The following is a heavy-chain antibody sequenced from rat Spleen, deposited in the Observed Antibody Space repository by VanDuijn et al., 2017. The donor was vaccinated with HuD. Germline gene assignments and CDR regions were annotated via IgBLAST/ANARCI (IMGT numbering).Heavy chain of an antibody. CDR3: ALITTDYWYFDF. CDR2: ITADLGNI. CDR1: GFNFSNYY. Sequence: EVQLVESGGGLVPPGRSMKLSCFASGFNFSNYYMAWVRQAPTKGLEWVAFITADLGNIFYRDSVKGRFTISRDNAKSTLYLQMDSLRSEDTATYYCALITTDYWYFDFWGPGTMVTGSS. D-gene: IGHD1-10*01. J-gene: IGHJ1*01. V-gene: IGHV5-25*01.